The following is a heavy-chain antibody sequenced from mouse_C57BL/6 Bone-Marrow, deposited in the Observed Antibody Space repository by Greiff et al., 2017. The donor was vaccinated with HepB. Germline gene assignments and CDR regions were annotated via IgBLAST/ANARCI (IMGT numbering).Heavy chain of an antibody. Sequence: VQLQQSGAELVRPGASVTLSCKASGYTFTDYEMHWVKQTPVHGLEWIGAIDPETGGTAYTQKFKGKAILTADNSSSTAYMELRSLTSEDSAVYYCTGREAYYYGSSPYYFDYWGQGTTLTVSS. D-gene: IGHD1-1*01. J-gene: IGHJ2*01. CDR2: IDPETGGT. V-gene: IGHV1-15*01. CDR1: GYTFTDYE. CDR3: TGREAYYYGSSPYYFDY.